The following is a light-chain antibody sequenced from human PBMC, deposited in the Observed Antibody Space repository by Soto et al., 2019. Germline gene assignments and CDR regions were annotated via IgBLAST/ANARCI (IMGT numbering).Light chain of an antibody. Sequence: IVMTQSPASLSVSPGERATLSCGASQSVGTSLAWYQQNPGQAPRLLIYEASTRATDIPARFSGSGSGTDFTLTISSLQSDDFAVYYCQQYITSPPYTFGQGTKLDIK. J-gene: IGKJ2*01. CDR3: QQYITSPPYT. V-gene: IGKV3-15*01. CDR2: EAS. CDR1: QSVGTS.